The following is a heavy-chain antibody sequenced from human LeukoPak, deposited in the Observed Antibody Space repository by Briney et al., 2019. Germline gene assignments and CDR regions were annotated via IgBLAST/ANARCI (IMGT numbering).Heavy chain of an antibody. Sequence: ASVTVSCKASGYTFTGYYMHWVRQAPGQGLEWMGWINPNSGGTNYAQKFQGRVTMTRDTSISTAYMELSRLRSDDTAVYYCARDEEQLGFGFDYWGQGTLVTVSS. CDR1: GYTFTGYY. V-gene: IGHV1-2*02. D-gene: IGHD6-6*01. CDR2: INPNSGGT. CDR3: ARDEEQLGFGFDY. J-gene: IGHJ4*02.